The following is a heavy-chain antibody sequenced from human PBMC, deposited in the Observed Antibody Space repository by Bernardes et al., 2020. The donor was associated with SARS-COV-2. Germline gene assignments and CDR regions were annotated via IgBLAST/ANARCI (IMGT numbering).Heavy chain of an antibody. Sequence: GGSLRLSCAASGFTFSSYWMHWVRQAPGKGLVWVSRINGGGGDITYADSVKGRFIISRDNAKSILYLQMNSLRSEDTAVYYCTRSFNYGPDYWSQGTLVTVSS. CDR2: INGGGGDI. CDR1: GFTFSSYW. D-gene: IGHD3-10*01. V-gene: IGHV3-74*01. J-gene: IGHJ4*02. CDR3: TRSFNYGPDY.